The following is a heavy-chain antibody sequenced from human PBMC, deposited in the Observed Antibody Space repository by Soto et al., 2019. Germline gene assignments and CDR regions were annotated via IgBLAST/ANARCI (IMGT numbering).Heavy chain of an antibody. D-gene: IGHD2-15*01. Sequence: QVQLVQSGPEMKKPGSSVKVSCKASGGTFSSYVISWVRQAPRHGLEWMGGIITIFETARYEPKFQGRGTITAGECTTTVYMELRSLRPEDTALYYCAKAVVDYGFSGGRSSTFIRGYGMDVWGQATPVTVSS. CDR3: AKAVVDYGFSGGRSSTFIRGYGMDV. CDR2: IITIFETA. CDR1: GGTFSSYV. V-gene: IGHV1-69*01. J-gene: IGHJ6*02.